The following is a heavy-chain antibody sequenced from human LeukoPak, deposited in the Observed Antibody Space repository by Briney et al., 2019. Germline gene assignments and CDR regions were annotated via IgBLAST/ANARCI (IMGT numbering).Heavy chain of an antibody. Sequence: GGSLRLSCAASGFTFSSYAMSWVRQAPGKGLEWVSAISGSGGSTYYADSVKGRFTISRDNSKNTLYLQMNSLRAEETAVYYCANCPKPGYSRPGAFDYWDQGTMVTVSS. J-gene: IGHJ3*01. V-gene: IGHV3-23*01. D-gene: IGHD5-18*01. CDR1: GFTFSSYA. CDR2: ISGSGGST. CDR3: ANCPKPGYSRPGAFDY.